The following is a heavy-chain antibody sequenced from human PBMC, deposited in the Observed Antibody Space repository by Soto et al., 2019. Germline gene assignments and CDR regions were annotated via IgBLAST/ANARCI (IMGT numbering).Heavy chain of an antibody. CDR2: IFWNDEK. CDR1: GFSLTTTAVG. D-gene: IGHD6-19*01. Sequence: QITLKESGPTLMKPTQTLTLTCTVSGFSLTTTAVGVGWVRQAPGKALEWLGLIFWNDEKRYSPSLKSRLTITTASSKNQVVLTMIDMDPVDTGTYYCGHWGYSTGWSDYCGQGIPVTVSS. J-gene: IGHJ4*02. V-gene: IGHV2-5*01. CDR3: GHWGYSTGWSDY.